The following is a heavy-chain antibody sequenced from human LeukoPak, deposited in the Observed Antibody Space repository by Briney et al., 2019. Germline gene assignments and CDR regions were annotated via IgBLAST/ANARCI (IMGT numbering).Heavy chain of an antibody. CDR1: GFTSSAYW. CDR2: INSDVSTT. J-gene: IGHJ4*02. V-gene: IGHV3-74*01. CDR3: ARGPSAYPKCFDY. Sequence: PGGSLRLSCAASGFTSSAYWMHWVRQVPGKGLVWVSRINSDVSTTNYADSVKGRFTISRDNSKNTLYLQMNSLRAEDTAVYYCARGPSAYPKCFDYWGQGTLVTVSS. D-gene: IGHD5-12*01.